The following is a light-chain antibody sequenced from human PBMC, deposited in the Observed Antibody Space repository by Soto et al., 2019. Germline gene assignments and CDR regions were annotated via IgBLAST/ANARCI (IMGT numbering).Light chain of an antibody. V-gene: IGKV1-27*01. Sequence: DIQMTQSPPSLSASVGDRVTITCRASQGIGNSLAWYQQKPGTVPKLLIYSASTLQSGVPSRFSGSGSGTDFTLTISSLQPEDVAAYYCQKYNTVPATFGQETRLEIK. CDR3: QKYNTVPAT. CDR2: SAS. J-gene: IGKJ5*01. CDR1: QGIGNS.